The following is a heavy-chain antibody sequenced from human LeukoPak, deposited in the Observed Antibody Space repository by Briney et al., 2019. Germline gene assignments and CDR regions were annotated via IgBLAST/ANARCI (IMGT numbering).Heavy chain of an antibody. CDR2: ISWNSGSI. D-gene: IGHD3-10*01. CDR1: GFTFDDYA. Sequence: GGSLTLSCAASGFTFDDYAMHWVRQAPGKGLEWVSGISWNSGSIGYADSVKGRFTISRDNAKNSLYLQMNSLRAEDTALYYCAEGGYYYGSGSYYPSPLFDYWGQGTLVTVSS. CDR3: AEGGYYYGSGSYYPSPLFDY. V-gene: IGHV3-9*01. J-gene: IGHJ4*02.